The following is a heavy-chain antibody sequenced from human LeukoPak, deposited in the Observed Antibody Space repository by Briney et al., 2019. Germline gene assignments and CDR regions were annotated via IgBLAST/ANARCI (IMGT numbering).Heavy chain of an antibody. Sequence: KPSVTLSLTCTVSGGSISSGSYYWSWIRQPAGKGLEWIGRIYTSGSTHYNPSLKSRVTISVDTSKNQFSLKLSSVTAADTAVYYCARGGRGYSYFMDVWGKGSTVTVSS. CDR1: GGSISSGSYY. D-gene: IGHD5-18*01. V-gene: IGHV4-61*02. CDR3: ARGGRGYSYFMDV. CDR2: IYTSGST. J-gene: IGHJ6*04.